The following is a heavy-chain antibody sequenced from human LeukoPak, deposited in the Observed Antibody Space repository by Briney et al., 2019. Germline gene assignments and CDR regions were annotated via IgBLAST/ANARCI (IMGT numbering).Heavy chain of an antibody. CDR2: VNHGGST. CDR1: GGSFTGYS. V-gene: IGHV4-34*01. CDR3: ARGRSNYGP. Sequence: SETLSLTCAFSGGSFTGYSWSWIRQSPGKGLEWIGVVNHGGSTNYNPSLKSRVTISIDTSMNQFSLNLTSVSAADTAVYYCARGRSNYGPGGPGTLVTVSS. J-gene: IGHJ5*02. D-gene: IGHD4-17*01.